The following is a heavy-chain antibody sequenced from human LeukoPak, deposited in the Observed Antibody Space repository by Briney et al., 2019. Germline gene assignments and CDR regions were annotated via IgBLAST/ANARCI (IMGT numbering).Heavy chain of an antibody. CDR2: INHSGST. Sequence: SETLSLTCAVYGGSFSGYYWSWIRQPPGKGLEWIGEINHSGSTNYNPSLKSRVTISVDTSKNQFSLKLSSLTAADTAVYYCARKQLRYFDWARDGMDVWGQGTTVTVSS. CDR3: ARKQLRYFDWARDGMDV. D-gene: IGHD3-9*01. J-gene: IGHJ6*02. V-gene: IGHV4-34*01. CDR1: GGSFSGYY.